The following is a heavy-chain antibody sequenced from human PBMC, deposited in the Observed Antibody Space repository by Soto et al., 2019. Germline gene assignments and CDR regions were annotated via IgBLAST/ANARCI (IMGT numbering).Heavy chain of an antibody. D-gene: IGHD3-22*01. CDR2: INWNSGSI. J-gene: IGHJ4*02. V-gene: IGHV3-9*01. Sequence: GGSLRLSCAASGFTFDDYAMHWVRQVPGKGLEWVSGINWNSGSIGYGDSVKGRFTISRDNSKNTLYLQMNSLRAEDTAVYYCAKFAYYYDSSGYYDYWGQGTLVTVSS. CDR1: GFTFDDYA. CDR3: AKFAYYYDSSGYYDY.